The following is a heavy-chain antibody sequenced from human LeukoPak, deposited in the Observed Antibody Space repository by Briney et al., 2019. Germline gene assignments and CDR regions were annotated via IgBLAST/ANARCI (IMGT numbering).Heavy chain of an antibody. CDR3: ATERRGSAFDI. CDR2: MYYRGNT. CDR1: GGSISSITYY. V-gene: IGHV4-39*07. D-gene: IGHD6-13*01. Sequence: SETLSLTCTVSGGSISSITYYWGWIRQPPGKGLEWVGHMYYRGNTFYSPSLKSRVTISVDTSKNQFSLKLSSVTAADTAVYYCATERRGSAFDIWGQGTMVTVSS. J-gene: IGHJ3*02.